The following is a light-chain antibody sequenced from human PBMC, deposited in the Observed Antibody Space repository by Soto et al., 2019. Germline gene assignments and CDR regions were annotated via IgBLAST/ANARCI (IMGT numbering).Light chain of an antibody. CDR3: SSYAGSNNLL. CDR1: SSDVGGYNY. Sequence: QSALTQPASVSGSPGQSITISCTGTSSDVGGYNYVSWYQQHPGKAPKLMIYEVSKRPSGVPARFSGSKSGNTASLTVSGLQAEDEGDYYCSSYAGSNNLLFGGGTKLTVL. CDR2: EVS. V-gene: IGLV2-8*01. J-gene: IGLJ3*02.